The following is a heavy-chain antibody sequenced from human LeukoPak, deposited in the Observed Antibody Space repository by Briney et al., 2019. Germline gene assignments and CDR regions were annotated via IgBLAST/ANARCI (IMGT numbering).Heavy chain of an antibody. CDR3: ARGRRYYYGSGGIEDY. J-gene: IGHJ4*02. CDR1: GGSFSGYY. Sequence: SDTLSLTCAVYGGSFSGYYWSWIRQPPAKGLEGSGEINHSGSTNYNPSLKSRVTISVDTSKNQFSLKLSSVTAADTAVYYCARGRRYYYGSGGIEDYWGQGTLVTVSS. V-gene: IGHV4-34*01. D-gene: IGHD3-10*01. CDR2: INHSGST.